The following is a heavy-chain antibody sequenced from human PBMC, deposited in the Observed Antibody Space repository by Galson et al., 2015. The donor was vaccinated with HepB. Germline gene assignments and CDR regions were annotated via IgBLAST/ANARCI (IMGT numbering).Heavy chain of an antibody. CDR2: INPSGGST. J-gene: IGHJ3*02. CDR1: GYTFTSYY. CDR3: ARDTDLGVKSAAFDI. Sequence: SVKVSCKASGYTFTSYYMHWVRQAPGQGLEWMGIINPSGGSTSYAQKFQGRVTMTRDTSTSTVYMELSSLRSEDTALYYCARDTDLGVKSAAFDIWGQGTMVTVSS. D-gene: IGHD1-26*01. V-gene: IGHV1-46*01.